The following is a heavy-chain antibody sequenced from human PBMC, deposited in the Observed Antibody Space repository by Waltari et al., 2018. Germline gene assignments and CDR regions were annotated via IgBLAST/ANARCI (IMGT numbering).Heavy chain of an antibody. CDR3: ARLIAVAGTIDY. J-gene: IGHJ4*02. CDR1: GGSISSSSYY. D-gene: IGHD6-19*01. Sequence: QLQLQESGPGLVKPSETLSLTCTVSGGSISSSSYYWGWIRQPPGKGLEWIGGIYYSGSTYYNPSLKSRVTISVDTSKNQFSLKLSSVTAADTAVYYCARLIAVAGTIDYWGQGTLVTVSS. V-gene: IGHV4-39*01. CDR2: IYYSGST.